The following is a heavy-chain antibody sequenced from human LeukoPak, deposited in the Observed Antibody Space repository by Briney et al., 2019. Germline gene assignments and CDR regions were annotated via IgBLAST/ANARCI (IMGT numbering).Heavy chain of an antibody. D-gene: IGHD6-19*01. CDR1: GGSISSSSYY. J-gene: IGHJ4*02. V-gene: IGHV4-39*01. CDR2: IYYSGST. Sequence: SETLSLTCTVSGGSISSSSYYWGWIRQPPGKGLEWIGSIYYSGSTYYNPSLKSRVTISVDTSKNQFSLKLSSVTAAGTAVYYCASYPYSRGDYWGQGTLVTVSS. CDR3: ASYPYSRGDY.